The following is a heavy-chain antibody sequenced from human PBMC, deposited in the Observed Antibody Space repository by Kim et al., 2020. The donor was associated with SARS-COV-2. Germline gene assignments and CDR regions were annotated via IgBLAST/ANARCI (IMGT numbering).Heavy chain of an antibody. Sequence: GGSLRLSCTASGFTFDEYAMSWVRQAPGKGLEWVGFIRSNAFGGTTEYAASVKGRITISRDDSKSIAYLQMNSLKTDDTAVYYCTRELSLLDYYDSSGYFDYWGQGTLVPVPS. D-gene: IGHD3-22*01. CDR1: GFTFDEYA. J-gene: IGHJ4*02. CDR2: IRSNAFGGTT. V-gene: IGHV3-49*04. CDR3: TRELSLLDYYDSSGYFDY.